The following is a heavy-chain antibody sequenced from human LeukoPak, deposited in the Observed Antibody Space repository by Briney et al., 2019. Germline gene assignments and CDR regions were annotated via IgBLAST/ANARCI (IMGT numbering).Heavy chain of an antibody. J-gene: IGHJ4*02. Sequence: SETLSLTCTVSGGSNSSSSYYWSWIRQPPGKGLEWIGYIYYSGSTNYNPSLKSRVTISVDTSKNQFSLKLSSVTAADTAVYYCAREAAVTSPPYFDYWGQGTLVTVSS. V-gene: IGHV4-61*01. D-gene: IGHD4-17*01. CDR3: AREAAVTSPPYFDY. CDR1: GGSNSSSSYY. CDR2: IYYSGST.